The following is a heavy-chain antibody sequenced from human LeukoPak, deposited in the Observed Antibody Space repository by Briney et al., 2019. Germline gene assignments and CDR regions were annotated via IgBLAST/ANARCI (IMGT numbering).Heavy chain of an antibody. CDR3: ARMIGAVAGLPNAFDI. CDR2: MYHSGST. Sequence: NASETLSLTCAVSGYSISSGYYWGWIRQPPGKGLEWIGGMYHSGSTHYNPSLKSRVTMSVDTSKNQFSLKLSSVTAADTAVYYCARMIGAVAGLPNAFDIWGQGTMVTVSS. V-gene: IGHV4-38-2*01. CDR1: GYSISSGYY. D-gene: IGHD6-19*01. J-gene: IGHJ3*02.